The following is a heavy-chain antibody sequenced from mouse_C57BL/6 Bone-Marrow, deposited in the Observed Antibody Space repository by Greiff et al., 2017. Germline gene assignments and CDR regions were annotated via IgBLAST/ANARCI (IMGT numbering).Heavy chain of an antibody. J-gene: IGHJ2*01. D-gene: IGHD2-3*01. V-gene: IGHV5-6*01. CDR1: GFTFSSYG. CDR2: ISSGGSYT. CDR3: ARSGGYYEDY. Sequence: EVQLVESGGDLVKPGGSLKLSCAASGFTFSSYGMSWVRQTPDKRLEWVATISSGGSYTYYPDSVKGRFTISRDNAKNTLYLQMSSLKSEDTAMYYCARSGGYYEDYWGQGTTLTVSS.